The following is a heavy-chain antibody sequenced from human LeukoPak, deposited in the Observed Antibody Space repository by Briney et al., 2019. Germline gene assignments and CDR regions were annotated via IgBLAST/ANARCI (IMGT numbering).Heavy chain of an antibody. J-gene: IGHJ4*02. Sequence: ASVKVSCKASGYTFTGYYMRWVRQAPGQGLEWMGWINPNSGGTNYAQKFQGRVTMTRDTSISTAYMELSRLRSDDTAVYYCARDWQSGGIAARPYYFDYWGQGTLVTVSS. V-gene: IGHV1-2*02. CDR3: ARDWQSGGIAARPYYFDY. D-gene: IGHD6-6*01. CDR1: GYTFTGYY. CDR2: INPNSGGT.